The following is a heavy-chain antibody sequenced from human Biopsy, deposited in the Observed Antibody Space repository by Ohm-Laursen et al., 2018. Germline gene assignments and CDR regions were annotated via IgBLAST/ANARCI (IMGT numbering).Heavy chain of an antibody. D-gene: IGHD1-26*01. CDR3: ARDRGGARYGMDV. J-gene: IGHJ6*02. CDR1: GFTFDDYG. Sequence: SLRLSCAASGFTFDDYGMHWVSQPPGKGLEWVSGIRRNSAIIDYADSVRGRFTISRDNARRFLFLQMNNLKSEDTAFYYCARDRGGARYGMDVWGRGTTVTVSS. V-gene: IGHV3-9*01. CDR2: IRRNSAII.